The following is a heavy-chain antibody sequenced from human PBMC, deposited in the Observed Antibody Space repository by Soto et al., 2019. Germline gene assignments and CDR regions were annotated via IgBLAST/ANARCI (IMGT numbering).Heavy chain of an antibody. Sequence: XATLSLTCGVSGYSLTSGYHWCWIRQPPGKGLEWIGTIYHSGTTYYNPSLMSRVTMSVDTSKNQFSLKVTSATAADTAVYFCVRVYGRSSCFFDSWGQGTLVTVPS. CDR3: VRVYGRSSCFFDS. CDR1: GYSLTSGYH. CDR2: IYHSGTT. V-gene: IGHV4-38-2*01. J-gene: IGHJ4*02. D-gene: IGHD6-6*01.